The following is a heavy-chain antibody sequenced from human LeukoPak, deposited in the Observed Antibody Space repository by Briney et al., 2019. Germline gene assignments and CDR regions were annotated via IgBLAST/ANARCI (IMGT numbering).Heavy chain of an antibody. D-gene: IGHD2-15*01. CDR3: ATVVAATGAFDI. V-gene: IGHV4-59*01. J-gene: IGHJ3*02. CDR1: GGSISSYY. CDR2: IYYSGST. Sequence: SETLSLTCTVSGGSISSYYWSWVRQPPGKGLEWIGYIYYSGSTNYNPSLKSRVTISVDTSKNQFSLKLSSVTAADTAVYYCATVVAATGAFDIWGQGTMVTVSS.